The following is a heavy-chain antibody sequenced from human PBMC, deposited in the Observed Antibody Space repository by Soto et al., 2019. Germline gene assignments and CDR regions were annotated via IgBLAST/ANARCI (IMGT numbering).Heavy chain of an antibody. CDR3: ARPPTYYYDSSGYYASGMDV. D-gene: IGHD3-22*01. J-gene: IGHJ6*02. V-gene: IGHV5-51*01. CDR2: IYPGDSDT. Sequence: PGESLKISCKGSGYSFTSYWIGWVRQMPGKGLEWMGIIYPGDSDTRYSPSFQGQVTISADKSISTAYLQWSSLKASDTAMYYWARPPTYYYDSSGYYASGMDVWGQGTTVTVSS. CDR1: GYSFTSYW.